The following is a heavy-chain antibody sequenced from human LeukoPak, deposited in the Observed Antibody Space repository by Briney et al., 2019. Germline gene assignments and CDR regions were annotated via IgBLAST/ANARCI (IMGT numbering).Heavy chain of an antibody. V-gene: IGHV4-59*08. D-gene: IGHD3-3*01. J-gene: IGHJ4*02. Sequence: SETLSLTCTVSGGSLSSYYWSWIRQPPGKGLEWIGFIYYTGSTNYNPSLKSRVTIAVDTSMNQFSLKLSSVTAADTAVYYCARIMYYDFWSGYYPYLTGFDYWGQGTLVTVSS. CDR2: IYYTGST. CDR1: GGSLSSYY. CDR3: ARIMYYDFWSGYYPYLTGFDY.